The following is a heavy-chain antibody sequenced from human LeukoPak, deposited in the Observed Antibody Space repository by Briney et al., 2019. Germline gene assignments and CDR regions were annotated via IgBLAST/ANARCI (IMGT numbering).Heavy chain of an antibody. J-gene: IGHJ6*03. V-gene: IGHV1-69*13. CDR3: AREATPQTSTLYYYNYYMDV. Sequence: GASVKVSCKASGGTFSTYAISWLRQAPGQGLEWMGGIIPIYGIANYAQRLRGRVTITADETTSTSYMEVNGLRSEDTAVYYCAREATPQTSTLYYYNYYMDVWGNGTPVTVSS. CDR1: GGTFSTYA. D-gene: IGHD1/OR15-1a*01. CDR2: IIPIYGIA.